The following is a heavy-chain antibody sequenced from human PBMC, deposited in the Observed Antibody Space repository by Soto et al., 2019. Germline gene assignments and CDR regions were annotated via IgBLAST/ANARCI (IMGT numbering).Heavy chain of an antibody. CDR3: AEGRSYYYYGVDV. CDR2: IIDSGGST. V-gene: IGHV3-23*01. J-gene: IGHJ6*02. Sequence: EVQLLESGGGLVQPGGSLRLSCAASGFTFSSCAMGWVRQAPGKGLEWVSDIIDSGGSTYYADSVKGRFTISRDNSKSLLYLQRNSRTDEATALYCCAEGRSYYYYGVDVWGQGTTVTVSS. CDR1: GFTFSSCA.